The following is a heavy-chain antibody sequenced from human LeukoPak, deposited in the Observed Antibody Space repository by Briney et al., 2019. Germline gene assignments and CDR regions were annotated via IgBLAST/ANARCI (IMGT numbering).Heavy chain of an antibody. CDR1: GGSISSYY. CDR2: IYYSGTT. V-gene: IGHV4-59*01. CDR3: ARGVYIAAAQYGY. Sequence: SSETLSLTCTVSGGSISSYYWSWIRQPPGKGLEWIGYIYYSGTTNYNPSLKSRVTISVDTSKNQFSLKLSSATAADTAVYYCARGVYIAAAQYGYWGQGTLVTVSS. D-gene: IGHD6-13*01. J-gene: IGHJ4*02.